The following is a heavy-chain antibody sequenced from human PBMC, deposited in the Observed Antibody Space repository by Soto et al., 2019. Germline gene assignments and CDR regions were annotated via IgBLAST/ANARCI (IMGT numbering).Heavy chain of an antibody. CDR3: AKHPSVWSSSGGYFDY. D-gene: IGHD3-22*01. Sequence: EVQLLESGGGLVQPGGSLRLSCAPSGFIFSNYAMTWVRQAPGKGLEWVSGVSASGTGAYYTDTVKGRFTVSRDNTKNALYLHMNSRRAEDTAVYYCAKHPSVWSSSGGYFDYWGQGPPVTVSS. CDR2: VSASGTGA. CDR1: GFIFSNYA. V-gene: IGHV3-23*01. J-gene: IGHJ4*02.